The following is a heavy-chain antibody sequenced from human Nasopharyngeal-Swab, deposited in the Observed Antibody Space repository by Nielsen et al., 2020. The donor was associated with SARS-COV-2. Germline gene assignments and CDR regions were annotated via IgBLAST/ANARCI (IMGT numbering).Heavy chain of an antibody. Sequence: WIRQPPGKRLEWSGEINHSGSTKYNPSLKSRVTISVDTSKNQFSLKLNSVTAADTAVYYCARCITVIQGGPYYYYFGMDVWGQGTTVTVSS. D-gene: IGHD3-10*01. V-gene: IGHV4-34*01. CDR3: ARCITVIQGGPYYYYFGMDV. J-gene: IGHJ6*02. CDR2: INHSGST.